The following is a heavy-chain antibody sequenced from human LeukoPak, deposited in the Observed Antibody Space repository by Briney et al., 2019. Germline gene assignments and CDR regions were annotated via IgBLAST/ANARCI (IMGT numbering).Heavy chain of an antibody. V-gene: IGHV3-30-3*01. CDR3: ARGGDSTTWFYYFDY. CDR2: ISYDGNNK. CDR1: GFTFSSYA. Sequence: GGSLRLSCAASGFTFSSYAMHWVRQAPGKGLEWVAVISYDGNNKYYADSVKGRFTVSRDNSKNTLYLQVNSLRAEDTAMYYCARGGDSTTWFYYFDYWGQGTLVTVSS. J-gene: IGHJ4*02. D-gene: IGHD2-21*01.